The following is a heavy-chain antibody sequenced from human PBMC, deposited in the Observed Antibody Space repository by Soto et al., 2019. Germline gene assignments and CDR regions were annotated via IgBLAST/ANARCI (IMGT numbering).Heavy chain of an antibody. J-gene: IGHJ4*02. D-gene: IGHD3-3*01. CDR1: SGSISSSSYY. V-gene: IGHV4-39*01. CDR2: IYYSGST. Sequence: PSETLSLTCTVSSGSISSSSYYWGWIRQPPGKGLEWIGSIYYSGSTYYNPSLKSRVTISVDTSKNQFSLKLSSVTAADTAVYYCARHTQRITIFGVVITRYTDYWGQGTLVTVPQ. CDR3: ARHTQRITIFGVVITRYTDY.